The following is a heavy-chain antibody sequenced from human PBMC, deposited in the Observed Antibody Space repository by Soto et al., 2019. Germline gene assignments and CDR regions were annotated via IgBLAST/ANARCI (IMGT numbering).Heavy chain of an antibody. CDR1: GYTFTSYG. CDR2: ISAYNGNT. V-gene: IGHV1-18*01. Sequence: ASVKVSCKASGYTFTSYGISWVRQAPGQGLEWMGWISAYNGNTNYAQKLQGRVTMTTDTSTSTAYMGRRSLRSDDTAVDYCAGNSGSYYWGAFDIWGQGTMVTVSS. CDR3: AGNSGSYYWGAFDI. D-gene: IGHD1-26*01. J-gene: IGHJ3*02.